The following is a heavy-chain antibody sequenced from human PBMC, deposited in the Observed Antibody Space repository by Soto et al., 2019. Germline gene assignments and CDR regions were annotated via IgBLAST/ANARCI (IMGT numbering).Heavy chain of an antibody. CDR3: AREGIAVAGYFDY. CDR1: GGSISSCY. J-gene: IGHJ4*02. D-gene: IGHD6-19*01. V-gene: IGHV4-59*01. Sequence: SETLSLTCTVSGGSISSCYWSWIRQPPGKGLEWIGYIYYSGRTNYNPSLKSRVTISVDTSKNQISLKLSSVTAADTAVYYCAREGIAVAGYFDYWGQGTLVTVSS. CDR2: IYYSGRT.